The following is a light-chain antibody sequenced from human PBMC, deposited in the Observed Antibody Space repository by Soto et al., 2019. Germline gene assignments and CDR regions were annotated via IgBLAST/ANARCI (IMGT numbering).Light chain of an antibody. J-gene: IGLJ2*01. Sequence: QSVLTQPPSVSGAPGQRVTXXXXGXXXXXXALYDVNWYQQLPGTAPKLLIYDNNNRPSGVPDRFSGSKSGTSASLAITGLQAEDEADYYCQSYDNSLSGHVVFGGGTKVTVL. CDR1: XXXXXALYD. CDR2: DNN. V-gene: IGLV1-40*01. CDR3: QSYDNSLSGHVV.